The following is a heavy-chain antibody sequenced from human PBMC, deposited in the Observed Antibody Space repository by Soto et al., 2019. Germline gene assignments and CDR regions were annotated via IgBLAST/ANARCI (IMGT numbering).Heavy chain of an antibody. CDR3: ARGGRRDFDY. CDR1: GGSISSGGYS. D-gene: IGHD3-10*01. J-gene: IGHJ4*02. V-gene: IGHV4-30-2*01. Sequence: SETLSLTCAVSGGSISSGGYSWSWIRQPPGKGLEWIGYIYHSGSTYYNPSLKSRVTISVDRSKNEFSLKLSSVTAADKAVYSCARGGRRDFDYWGQGTLVTVS. CDR2: IYHSGST.